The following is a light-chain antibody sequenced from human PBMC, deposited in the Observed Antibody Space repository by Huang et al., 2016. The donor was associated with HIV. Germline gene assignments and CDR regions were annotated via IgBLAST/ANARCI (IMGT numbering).Light chain of an antibody. CDR1: QSVGFNY. V-gene: IGKV3D-20*01. CDR2: DSS. J-gene: IGKJ2*03. CDR3: HQYGNSRYS. Sequence: PGERATLSCGASQSVGFNYLAWYQQKPGLAPRLLIYDSSRRAIGIPDRFSGSGSGTDFTLTITRLEPEDFAVYYCHQYGNSRYSFGQGTKLEIK.